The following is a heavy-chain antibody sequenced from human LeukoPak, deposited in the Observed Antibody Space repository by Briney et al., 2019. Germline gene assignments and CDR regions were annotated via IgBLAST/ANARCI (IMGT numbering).Heavy chain of an antibody. J-gene: IGHJ4*02. CDR3: ASPDCSSTSCPIDY. V-gene: IGHV3-48*04. CDR1: GFTFSSYS. Sequence: PGGSLRLSCAASGFTFSSYSMSWIRQAPGKGLEWVSYISSSGSTIYYADSVKGRFTISRDNAKNLLYLQMNSLRAEDTAVYYCASPDCSSTSCPIDYWGQGTLVTASS. D-gene: IGHD2-2*01. CDR2: ISSSGSTI.